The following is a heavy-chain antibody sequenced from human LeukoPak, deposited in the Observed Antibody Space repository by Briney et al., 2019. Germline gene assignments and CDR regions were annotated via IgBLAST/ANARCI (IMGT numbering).Heavy chain of an antibody. V-gene: IGHV3-64*01. J-gene: IGHJ4*02. CDR3: ARERAFYYFDY. CDR1: GFTFTTYT. CDR2: VVGDGGTT. Sequence: GGSLRLSCAASGFTFTTYTIHWVRQAPGKGLEYVSAVVGDGGTTYYANSVKGRFTISRDNSKNTVYLQMGSLRAEDTAVYYCARERAFYYFDYWGQGALVTVSS.